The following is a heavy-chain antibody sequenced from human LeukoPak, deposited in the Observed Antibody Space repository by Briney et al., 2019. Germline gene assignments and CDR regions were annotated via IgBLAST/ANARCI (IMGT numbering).Heavy chain of an antibody. CDR1: GFTFSSCA. J-gene: IGHJ6*04. CDR2: ISGGGGGT. CDR3: AKDRWEQWLGVSYYDYGMDV. D-gene: IGHD6-19*01. Sequence: GGSLRLSCAASGFTFSSCAMSWVRQAPGKGLEWVSGISGGGGGTNYADSVKGRFTISRDNPKNTLYLEMNHLRVEDTAVYYCAKDRWEQWLGVSYYDYGMDVWGKGTTVTVSP. V-gene: IGHV3-23*01.